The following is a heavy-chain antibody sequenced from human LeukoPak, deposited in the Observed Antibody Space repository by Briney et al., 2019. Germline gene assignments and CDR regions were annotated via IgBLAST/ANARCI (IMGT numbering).Heavy chain of an antibody. CDR2: VNEDGSEQ. CDR3: ARVNYYMDV. Sequence: GGSLRLSCEASGYTFTNNWMTWFRQAPGKGLEWVANVNEDGSEQNYLDSVKGRLTISRDNAKNSVYLQLNSLRAEDTAVYYCARVNYYMDVWGKGTTVTVSS. CDR1: GYTFTNNW. J-gene: IGHJ6*03. V-gene: IGHV3-7*01.